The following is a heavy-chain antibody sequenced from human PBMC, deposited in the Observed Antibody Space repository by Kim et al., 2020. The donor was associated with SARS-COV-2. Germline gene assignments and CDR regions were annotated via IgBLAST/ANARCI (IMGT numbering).Heavy chain of an antibody. J-gene: IGHJ3*02. V-gene: IGHV4-39*01. CDR3: ARPRGSGSYTDGFDI. Sequence: PSRKSRVTISVDTSKTQFSRKLSSVTAADTAVYYCARPRGSGSYTDGFDIWGQGTMVTVSS. D-gene: IGHD3-10*01.